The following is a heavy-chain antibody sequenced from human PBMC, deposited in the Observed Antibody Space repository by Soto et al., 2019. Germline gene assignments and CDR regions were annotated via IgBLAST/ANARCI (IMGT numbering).Heavy chain of an antibody. V-gene: IGHV4-34*01. CDR1: GGSFSGYY. D-gene: IGHD5-18*01. CDR2: INHSGST. J-gene: IGHJ4*02. CDR3: ARGRKTYTAMVTPNFDY. Sequence: SETLSLTCAVYGGSFSGYYWSWIRQPPGKGLEWIGEINHSGSTNYNPSLKSRVTISVDTSKNQFSLKLSSVTAADTAVYYCARGRKTYTAMVTPNFDYWGQGTMVTVYS.